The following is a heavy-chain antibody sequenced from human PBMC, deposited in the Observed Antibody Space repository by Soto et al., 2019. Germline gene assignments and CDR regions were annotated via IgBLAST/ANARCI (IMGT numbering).Heavy chain of an antibody. J-gene: IGHJ6*02. D-gene: IGHD3-3*01. Sequence: GGSLRLSCAASGFTFSSYGMHWVRQAPGKGLEWVAVIWYDGSNKYYADSVKSRFTISRDNSKNTLYLQMNSLRAEDTAVYYCARGIRFLEWLEAYYYYGMDVWGQGTTVTVSS. CDR2: IWYDGSNK. V-gene: IGHV3-33*01. CDR3: ARGIRFLEWLEAYYYYGMDV. CDR1: GFTFSSYG.